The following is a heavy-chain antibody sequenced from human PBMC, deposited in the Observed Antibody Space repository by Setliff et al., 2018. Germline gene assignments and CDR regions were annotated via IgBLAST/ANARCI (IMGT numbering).Heavy chain of an antibody. CDR2: IWYDGSNK. CDR1: GFTFSYAW. Sequence: GGSLRLSCAASGFTFSYAWMHWVRQAPGKGLEWVAYIWYDGSNKYYVDSVKGRFTVSRDNSKDTLYLQMNSLRAEDTAVYYCARTYCSDTSCYDYYYYMDVWGKGTTVTVSS. V-gene: IGHV3-30*02. CDR3: ARTYCSDTSCYDYYYYMDV. J-gene: IGHJ6*03. D-gene: IGHD2-2*01.